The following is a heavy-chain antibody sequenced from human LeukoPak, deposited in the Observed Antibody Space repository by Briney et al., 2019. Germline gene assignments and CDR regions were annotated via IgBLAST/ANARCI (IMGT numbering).Heavy chain of an antibody. CDR3: AREYGDLDY. CDR1: GGSISSYY. Sequence: SETLSLTCTVSGGSISSYYWRWLRRPAGKGVEWIGRIYSSGSTNYNPSRKRRVTMPVDTSKNQSSLKLNSVTAADTAVYYCAREYGDLDYWGQGTLVTVSS. D-gene: IGHD4-17*01. CDR2: IYSSGST. J-gene: IGHJ4*02. V-gene: IGHV4-4*07.